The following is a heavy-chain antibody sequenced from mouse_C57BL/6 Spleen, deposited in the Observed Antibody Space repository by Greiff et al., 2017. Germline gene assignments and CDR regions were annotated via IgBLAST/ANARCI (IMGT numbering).Heavy chain of an antibody. CDR2: FYPGSGSI. J-gene: IGHJ3*01. CDR3: ARNEQREVYYYGNSPAWFAY. CDR1: GYTFTEYT. V-gene: IGHV1-62-2*01. D-gene: IGHD1-1*01. Sequence: VKLVESGAELVKPGASVKLSCKASGYTFTEYTIHWVKQRPGQGLEWIGWFYPGSGSIKYNEKFKDKATLTADKSSSTVYMEVSRLTSEDSAVYFWARNEQREVYYYGNSPAWFAYWGQGTLVTVSA.